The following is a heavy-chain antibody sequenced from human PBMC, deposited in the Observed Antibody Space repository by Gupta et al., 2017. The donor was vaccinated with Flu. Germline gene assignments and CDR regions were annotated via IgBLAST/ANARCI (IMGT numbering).Heavy chain of an antibody. CDR2: ISGSGAYT. J-gene: IGHJ4*02. CDR1: GFTFSYYA. V-gene: IGHV3-23*01. Sequence: VKLLESGGGLVQPGGSLRLSCASSGFTFSYYAMNWVRQAPGKGREWVSVISGSGAYTTYADSVKGRLTISRDNSRNTLYLQMNSLRAEDTAVYYCAKSQTLYCSGGSCYFPFDFWGQGTRVTVSS. D-gene: IGHD2-15*01. CDR3: AKSQTLYCSGGSCYFPFDF.